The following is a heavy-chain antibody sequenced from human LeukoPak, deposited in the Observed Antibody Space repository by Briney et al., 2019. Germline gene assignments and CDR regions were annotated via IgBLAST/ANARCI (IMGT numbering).Heavy chain of an antibody. CDR3: AKDLIDSSGHTYYYYMDV. D-gene: IGHD3-22*01. J-gene: IGHJ6*03. CDR1: VFTFSSYA. Sequence: GGSLRLSCAPSVFTFSSYAMTWVRQAHGKGLGWVSAISGSGGNTYYADSVKGRFTISRDNSKNTLYLQMNSLRAEDTAVYYCAKDLIDSSGHTYYYYMDVWGKGTTVTVSS. CDR2: ISGSGGNT. V-gene: IGHV3-23*01.